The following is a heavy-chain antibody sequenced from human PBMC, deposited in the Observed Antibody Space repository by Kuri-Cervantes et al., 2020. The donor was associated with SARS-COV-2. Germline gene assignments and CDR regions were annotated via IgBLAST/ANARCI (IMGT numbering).Heavy chain of an antibody. J-gene: IGHJ4*02. CDR1: GFSFSGYA. D-gene: IGHD1-14*01. CDR3: ARGLRKYYFDY. Sequence: GESLKISCAASGFSFSGYAMYWVRQAPGEGLEWVAVISYDGSKKYYADSVKGRFTISRDNSKSTLYLPMYNLRAEDTAVYYCARGLRKYYFDYWGQGTLVTVSS. CDR2: ISYDGSKK. V-gene: IGHV3-30-3*01.